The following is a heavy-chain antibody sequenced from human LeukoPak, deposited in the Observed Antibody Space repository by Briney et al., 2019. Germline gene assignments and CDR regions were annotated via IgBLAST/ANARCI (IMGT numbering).Heavy chain of an antibody. CDR1: GFTFSGSA. V-gene: IGHV3-73*01. CDR2: IRSKANSYAT. D-gene: IGHD3-3*01. CDR3: TRDLTIFGVVKNSDV. Sequence: GGSLKLSCAASGFTFSGSAMHWVRQASGKGLEWVGRIRSKANSYATAYAASVKGRFTISRDDSKNTAYLQINSLKTEDTAVYYCTRDLTIFGVVKNSDVWGKGTTVTVSS. J-gene: IGHJ6*04.